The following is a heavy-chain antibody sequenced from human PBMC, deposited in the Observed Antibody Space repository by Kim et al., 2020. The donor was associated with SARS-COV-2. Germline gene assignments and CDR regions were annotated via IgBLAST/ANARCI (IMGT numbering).Heavy chain of an antibody. CDR1: GYTFTGYY. J-gene: IGHJ6*02. V-gene: IGHV1-2*06. D-gene: IGHD3-22*01. Sequence: ASVKVSCKASGYTFTGYYMHWVRQAPGQGLEWMGRINPNSGGTNYAQKFQGRVTMTSDTSISTAYMELSRLRSDDTAVYYCARDLYDSSGYWGYYYYGMDVWGQGTTVTVSS. CDR2: INPNSGGT. CDR3: ARDLYDSSGYWGYYYYGMDV.